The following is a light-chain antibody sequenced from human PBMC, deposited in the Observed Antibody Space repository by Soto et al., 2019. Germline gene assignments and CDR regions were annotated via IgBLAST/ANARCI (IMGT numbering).Light chain of an antibody. CDR2: GNR. Sequence: QSVLTQPPSVSGAPGQRGTISCTGNSSNLGAGYAVHWYQQLPGAAPKLVIFGNRNRPSGVPERFSGSKSGTSAPLAITGLQAEDEADYYCQAYDYSLTASVFGGGTKLTVL. CDR1: SSNLGAGYA. CDR3: QAYDYSLTASV. V-gene: IGLV1-40*01. J-gene: IGLJ3*02.